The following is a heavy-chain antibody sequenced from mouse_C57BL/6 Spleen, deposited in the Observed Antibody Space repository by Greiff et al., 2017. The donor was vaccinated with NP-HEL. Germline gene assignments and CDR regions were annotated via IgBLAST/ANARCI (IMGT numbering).Heavy chain of an antibody. CDR2: IHPNSGST. CDR1: GYTFTSYW. V-gene: IGHV1-64*01. CDR3: ARRGGREAFDY. Sequence: QVQLQQPGAELVKPGASVKLSCKASGYTFTSYWMHWVKQRPGQGLEWIGMIHPNSGSTNYNEKFKSKATLTVDKSYSTAYMQLSSLTSEDSAVYYCARRGGREAFDYWGQGTTLTVSS. D-gene: IGHD3-3*01. J-gene: IGHJ2*01.